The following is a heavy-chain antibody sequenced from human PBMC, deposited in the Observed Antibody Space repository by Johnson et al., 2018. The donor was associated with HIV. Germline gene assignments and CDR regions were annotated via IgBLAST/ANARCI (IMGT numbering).Heavy chain of an antibody. V-gene: IGHV3-23*04. D-gene: IGHD1-26*01. Sequence: VQLVESGGGLVQPGGSLRLSCAASGFTFSSYAMSWVRQAPGKGLEWVSSVTGSGARTYSHYVDSVKGRFTISRDNSKSTLYLQMNSLRAEDTAVYYCAKDFWPVGARGAFDICGQGTMVTVSS. CDR1: GFTFSSYA. CDR3: AKDFWPVGARGAFDI. CDR2: VTGSGART. J-gene: IGHJ3*02.